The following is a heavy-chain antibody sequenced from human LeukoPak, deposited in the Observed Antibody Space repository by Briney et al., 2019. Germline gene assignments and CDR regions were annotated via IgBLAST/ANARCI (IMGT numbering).Heavy chain of an antibody. CDR1: GGTFSSYA. CDR2: IIPIFGTA. Sequence: SVNVSCKASGGTFSSYAISWVRQAPGQGLEWMGGIIPIFGTANYAQKSQGRVTITADESTSTAYMELSSLRSEDTAVYYCARDFPGDCYNYNYWGQGTLVTVSS. V-gene: IGHV1-69*01. D-gene: IGHD5-24*01. CDR3: ARDFPGDCYNYNY. J-gene: IGHJ4*02.